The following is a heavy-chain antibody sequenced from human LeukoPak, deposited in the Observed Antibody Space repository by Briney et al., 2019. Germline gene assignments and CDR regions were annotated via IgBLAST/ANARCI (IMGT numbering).Heavy chain of an antibody. J-gene: IGHJ4*02. V-gene: IGHV3-23*01. D-gene: IGHD3-10*01. CDR2: ISGSGDST. Sequence: GGSLRLSCAASGFTFSSYAMSWVRQAPGKGLEWVSAISGSGDSTYYADSVKGRFTISRDNSKNTLYLQMNSLRAEDTAVYYCAKASPWFGELFCDYWGQGTLVTVSS. CDR3: AKASPWFGELFCDY. CDR1: GFTFSSYA.